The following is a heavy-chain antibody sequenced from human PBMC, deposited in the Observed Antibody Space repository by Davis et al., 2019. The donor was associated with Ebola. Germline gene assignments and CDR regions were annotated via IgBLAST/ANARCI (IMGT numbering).Heavy chain of an antibody. D-gene: IGHD3-10*01. CDR3: ARGRMGYYGSGPFDP. CDR2: INHSGST. CDR1: GGSFSGYY. Sequence: MPSETLSLTCAVYGGSFSGYYWSWIRQPPGKELEWIGEINHSGSTNYNPSLKSRVTISVDTSKNQFSLKLSSVTAADTAVYYCARGRMGYYGSGPFDPWGQGTLVTVSS. J-gene: IGHJ5*02. V-gene: IGHV4-34*01.